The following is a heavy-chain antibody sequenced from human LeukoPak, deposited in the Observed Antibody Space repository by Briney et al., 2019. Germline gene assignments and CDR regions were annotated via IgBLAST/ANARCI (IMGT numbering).Heavy chain of an antibody. Sequence: SGGSLRLSRAASGFTVSSNYMSWVRQAPGRGLEWVSVIYSGGSTYYADSVKGRFTISRDNSKNTLYLQMNSLRAEDTAVYYCAREGAYYDSSGYYLGFDYWGQGTLVTVSS. CDR3: AREGAYYDSSGYYLGFDY. D-gene: IGHD3-22*01. CDR2: IYSGGST. CDR1: GFTVSSNY. J-gene: IGHJ4*02. V-gene: IGHV3-53*01.